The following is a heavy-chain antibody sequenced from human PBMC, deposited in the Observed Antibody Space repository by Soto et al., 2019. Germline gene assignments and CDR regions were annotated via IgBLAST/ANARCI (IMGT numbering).Heavy chain of an antibody. D-gene: IGHD3-16*01. CDR1: GYTFTGYY. J-gene: IGHJ4*02. CDR2: INPNSGGT. CDR3: ARGTYDYVWGSYLERFDY. V-gene: IGHV1-2*04. Sequence: QVQLVQSGAEVKKPGASVKVSCKASGYTFTGYYMHWVRQAPGQGLEWMGWINPNSGGTNYAQKFQGWVTMTRDTSISTAYMELSRLESDDTAVYYCARGTYDYVWGSYLERFDYWVQGTLVTVSS.